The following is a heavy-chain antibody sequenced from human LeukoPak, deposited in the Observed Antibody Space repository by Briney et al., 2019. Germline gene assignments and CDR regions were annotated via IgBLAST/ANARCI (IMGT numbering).Heavy chain of an antibody. V-gene: IGHV3-21*01. CDR2: ISSSSSYI. J-gene: IGHJ4*02. CDR3: ASSELVQTTGIDY. CDR1: GFTFSSYS. D-gene: IGHD3-9*01. Sequence: GGSLRLSCAASGFTFSSYSMNWVRQAPGKGLEWVSSISSSSSYIYYADSVKGRFTISRDNAKNSLYLQMNSLRAEDTAVYYCASSELVQTTGIDYWGQGTLVTVSS.